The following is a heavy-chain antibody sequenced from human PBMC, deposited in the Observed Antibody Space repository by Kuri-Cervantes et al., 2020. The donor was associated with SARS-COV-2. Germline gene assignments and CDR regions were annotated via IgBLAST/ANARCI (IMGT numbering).Heavy chain of an antibody. Sequence: SVKVSCKASGGTFSSYAISWVRQAPGQGLEWMGGIIPIFGTANYAQKFQGRVTITADESTSTAYMELSSLRSEDTAVYYWSRVGGGRGFGEKDYYYYYMDVWGKGTTVTVSS. CDR3: SRVGGGRGFGEKDYYYYYMDV. CDR1: GGTFSSYA. V-gene: IGHV1-69*13. J-gene: IGHJ6*03. D-gene: IGHD3-10*01. CDR2: IIPIFGTA.